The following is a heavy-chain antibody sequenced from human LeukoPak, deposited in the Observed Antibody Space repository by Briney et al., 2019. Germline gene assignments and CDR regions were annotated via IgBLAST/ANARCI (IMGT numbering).Heavy chain of an antibody. J-gene: IGHJ3*02. Sequence: GGSLRLSCAASGFTFSDYYMSWIRQAPGKGLEWVSYISSSGSSIYYADSVKGRFTISRDNAKNSLNLQMNSLRAEDTTVYYCARDKYGSPGAFDIWGQGTMVTVSS. D-gene: IGHD1-26*01. CDR2: ISSSGSSI. CDR3: ARDKYGSPGAFDI. V-gene: IGHV3-11*04. CDR1: GFTFSDYY.